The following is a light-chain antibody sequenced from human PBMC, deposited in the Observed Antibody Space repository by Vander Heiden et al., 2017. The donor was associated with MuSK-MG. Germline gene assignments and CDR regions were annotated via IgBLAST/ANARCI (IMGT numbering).Light chain of an antibody. J-gene: IGLJ2*01. CDR3: SSYTSSNTPGL. Sequence: QSALTQPASVSASPGPSITISCTGTSSDVGGYNFVSWYQKYPGKAPKLMIYDVNNRPSGISYRFSGSKSGNTASLAISGLQAEDEADYYCSSYTSSNTPGLFGGGTKLTVL. CDR1: SSDVGGYNF. V-gene: IGLV2-14*01. CDR2: DVN.